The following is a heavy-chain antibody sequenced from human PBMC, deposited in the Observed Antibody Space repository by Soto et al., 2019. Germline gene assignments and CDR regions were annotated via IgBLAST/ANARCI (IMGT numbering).Heavy chain of an antibody. J-gene: IGHJ6*02. V-gene: IGHV4-30-4*01. CDR3: ARDLGSYGMDV. Sequence: PSETLSLTCTGSCGSISSGDYYWSWIRQPPGKGLEWIGYIYYSGSTYYNPSLKSRVTISVDTSKNQFSLKLSSVTAADTAVYYCARDLGSYGMDVWGQGTTVTVSS. CDR1: CGSISSGDYY. CDR2: IYYSGST.